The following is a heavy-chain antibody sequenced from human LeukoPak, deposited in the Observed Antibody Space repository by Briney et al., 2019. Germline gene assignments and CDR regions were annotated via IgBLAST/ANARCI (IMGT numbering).Heavy chain of an antibody. V-gene: IGHV4-30-2*01. J-gene: IGHJ4*02. CDR2: IYHSGST. Sequence: SQTLSLTCAVSGGSISSGGYSWSWIRQPPGKGLEWIGYIYHSGSTYYNPSLKSRVTISVDTSKNQFSLKLSSVTAADTAVYYCAREAYGDYGGGTFDYWGQGTLVTVSS. CDR3: AREAYGDYGGGTFDY. CDR1: GGSISSGGYS. D-gene: IGHD4-17*01.